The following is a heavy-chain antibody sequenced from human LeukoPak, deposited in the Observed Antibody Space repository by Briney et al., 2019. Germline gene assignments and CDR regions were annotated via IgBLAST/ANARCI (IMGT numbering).Heavy chain of an antibody. CDR3: ARDPNIAAAGTGGSFDY. CDR2: ISSTTSPI. J-gene: IGHJ4*02. CDR1: GFTFSSYS. Sequence: GSLRLSCAASGFTFSSYSMNWVRQAPGKGLEWVSYISSTTSPIYYADSVKGRFTISRDNAKSSLYLQMNSLRAEDTAVYYCARDPNIAAAGTGGSFDYWGQGTLVTVSS. V-gene: IGHV3-48*01. D-gene: IGHD6-13*01.